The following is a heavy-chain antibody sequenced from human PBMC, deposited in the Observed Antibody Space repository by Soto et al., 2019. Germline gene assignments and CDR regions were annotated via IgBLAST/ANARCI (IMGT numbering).Heavy chain of an antibody. CDR3: ARDLGSSWYPEYFQH. J-gene: IGHJ1*01. Sequence: GGSLRLSCAASGFMFTNHGMHWVRQAPGKGLEWVAVIWSDGNKRYYADSVKGRFTISRDNAKNSLYLQMNSLRAEDTAVYYCARDLGSSWYPEYFQHWGQGTLVTVSS. CDR1: GFMFTNHG. CDR2: IWSDGNKR. D-gene: IGHD6-13*01. V-gene: IGHV3-33*01.